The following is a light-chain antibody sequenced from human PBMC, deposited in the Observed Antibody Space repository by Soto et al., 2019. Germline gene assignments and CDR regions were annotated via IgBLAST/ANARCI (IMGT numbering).Light chain of an antibody. CDR2: GAS. CDR3: QQYGSSPWT. CDR1: QSVSSSY. J-gene: IGKJ1*01. V-gene: IGKV3-20*01. Sequence: EIVLTQSPGTLSVSPGDRATLSCRASQSVSSSYLAWYQQKPGQAPRLLIYGASSRATGIPDRFSGSGSGTDFTLTISRLEPEDFAVYYCQQYGSSPWTFGQGTKVDIK.